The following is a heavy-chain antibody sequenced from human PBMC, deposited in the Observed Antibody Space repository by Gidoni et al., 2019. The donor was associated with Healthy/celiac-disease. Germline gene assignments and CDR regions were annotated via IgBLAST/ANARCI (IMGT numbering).Heavy chain of an antibody. D-gene: IGHD1-26*01. CDR1: GFTFSSYA. Sequence: EVQLVESGGGLVQPGGSLRLSCAASGFTFSSYAMSWVRQAPGKGLEWVSAISGSGGSTYYADSVKGRFTISRDNSKNTLYLQMNSLRAEDTAVYYCAKTTFSGSYQLDAFDIWGQGTMVTVSS. CDR3: AKTTFSGSYQLDAFDI. CDR2: ISGSGGST. V-gene: IGHV3-23*04. J-gene: IGHJ3*02.